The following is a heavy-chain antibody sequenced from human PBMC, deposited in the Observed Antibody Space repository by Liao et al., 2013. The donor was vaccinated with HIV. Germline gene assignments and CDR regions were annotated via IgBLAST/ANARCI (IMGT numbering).Heavy chain of an antibody. D-gene: IGHD1/OR15-1a*01. J-gene: IGHJ1*01. Sequence: QVQLQQWGAGLLKPSETLSLTCAVYGGSFSDYYWTWIRQPPGKGLEWIGDINPSGNTNYNPSLKSRVTISVDTSKNQFSLRLSSVTAADTALYYCARDQGLEQQQGHYDQWGHGIQWGQGILVTVSS. V-gene: IGHV4-34*01. CDR3: ARDQGLEQQQGHYDQWGHGIQ. CDR1: GGSFSDYY. CDR2: INPSGNT.